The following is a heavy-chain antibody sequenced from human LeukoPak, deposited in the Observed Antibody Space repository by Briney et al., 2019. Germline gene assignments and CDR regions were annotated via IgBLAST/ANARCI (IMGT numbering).Heavy chain of an antibody. CDR2: IYYSGST. Sequence: PSETLSLTCTVSGGSISSSSYYWGWIRQPPGKGLEWIGSIYYSGSTYYNPSLKSRVTISVDTSKNQFSLKLSSVTAADTAVYYCARVYSGWRDDAFDIWGQGTMVTVSS. CDR3: ARVYSGWRDDAFDI. CDR1: GGSISSSSYY. J-gene: IGHJ3*02. V-gene: IGHV4-39*07. D-gene: IGHD6-19*01.